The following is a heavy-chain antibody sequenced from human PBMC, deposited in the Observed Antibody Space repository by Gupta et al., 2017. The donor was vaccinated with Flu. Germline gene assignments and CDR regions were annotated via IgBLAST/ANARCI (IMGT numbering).Heavy chain of an antibody. Sequence: QITLKESGPTLVKPTQTLTLTCTFSGFSLSTSGVGVGWIRQPPGKALEWLALIYWDDDKRYSPSLKSRLTITKDTSKNQVVLTMTNMDPVDTATYYCAHSTLALYYDILTGYYRSPYFDYWGQGTLVTVSS. CDR1: GFSLSTSGVG. J-gene: IGHJ4*02. CDR2: IYWDDDK. CDR3: AHSTLALYYDILTGYYRSPYFDY. D-gene: IGHD3-9*01. V-gene: IGHV2-5*02.